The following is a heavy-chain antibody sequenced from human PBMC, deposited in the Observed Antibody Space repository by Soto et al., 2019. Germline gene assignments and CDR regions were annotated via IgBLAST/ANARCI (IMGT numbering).Heavy chain of an antibody. V-gene: IGHV4-31*03. Sequence: PSETLSLTCTVSGGSISSGGYYWSWIRQHPGKGLEWTGYIYYSGSTYYNPSLKSRVTISVDTSKNQFSLKLSSVTAADTAVYYCARRYGPSFDYWGQGTLVTVPQ. CDR3: ARRYGPSFDY. J-gene: IGHJ4*02. CDR1: GGSISSGGYY. D-gene: IGHD4-17*01. CDR2: IYYSGST.